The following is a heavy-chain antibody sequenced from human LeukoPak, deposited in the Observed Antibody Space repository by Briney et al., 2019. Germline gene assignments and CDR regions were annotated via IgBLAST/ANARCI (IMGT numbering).Heavy chain of an antibody. J-gene: IGHJ4*02. Sequence: GGSLRLSCAASGLTFSSHWMHWVRQAPGKGLVWVPRTTNDGSSTTSADSVKGRFTISRDNPKNMLYLQVNSLRAEDTAVYYCATQQGGNPEYWGQGTLVTVPS. D-gene: IGHD1-14*01. V-gene: IGHV3-74*01. CDR2: TTNDGSST. CDR1: GLTFSSHW. CDR3: ATQQGGNPEY.